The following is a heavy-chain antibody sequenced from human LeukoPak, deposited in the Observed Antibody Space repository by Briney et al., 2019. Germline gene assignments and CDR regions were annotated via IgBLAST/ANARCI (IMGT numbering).Heavy chain of an antibody. D-gene: IGHD4-23*01. V-gene: IGHV3-30*02. CDR2: IRYDGSNK. CDR3: AKVATVVSLQIDY. J-gene: IGHJ4*02. CDR1: GFTFSSYG. Sequence: PGGSLRLSCAASGFTFSSYGMHWVRQAPGKGLEWVAFIRYDGSNKYYADSVKGRFTISRDNSKNTLYLQMNSLRAEDTAVYYCAKVATVVSLQIDYWGQGTLATVSS.